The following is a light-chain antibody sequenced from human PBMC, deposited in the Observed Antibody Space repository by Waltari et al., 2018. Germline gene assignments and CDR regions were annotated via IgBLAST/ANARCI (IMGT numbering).Light chain of an antibody. CDR1: NIGSNS. Sequence: SYVLTQPPSVSVAPGKTARITCGGNNIGSNSVHWYKLKPGQAPVLVIYYDSDRPSGIPERFSGSNSGNTATLTISRVEAGDEADYYCQVWDNSSDQGVFGGGTKLTVL. J-gene: IGLJ3*02. CDR2: YDS. V-gene: IGLV3-21*04. CDR3: QVWDNSSDQGV.